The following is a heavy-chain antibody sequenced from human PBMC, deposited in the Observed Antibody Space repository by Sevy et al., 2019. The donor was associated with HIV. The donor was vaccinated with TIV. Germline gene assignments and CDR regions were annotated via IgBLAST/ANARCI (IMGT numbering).Heavy chain of an antibody. CDR2: FDPEDDEK. CDR1: GYTLTELS. D-gene: IGHD3-22*01. Sequence: ASVKVSCKVSGYTLTELSVHWVRQAPGKGLEWMATFDPEDDEKIYAQKFQGRVTMTEDTSTDTAYMELSSLRSEDTALYYCATTKDYYDSSGYPLDYWGQGTLVTVSS. V-gene: IGHV1-24*01. J-gene: IGHJ4*02. CDR3: ATTKDYYDSSGYPLDY.